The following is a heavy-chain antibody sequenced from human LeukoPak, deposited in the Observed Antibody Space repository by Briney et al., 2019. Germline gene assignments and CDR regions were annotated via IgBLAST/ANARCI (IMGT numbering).Heavy chain of an antibody. CDR2: IYYSGST. Sequence: SETLSLTCTVSGGSNSSGDYYWSWIRQPPGKGLEWIGYIYYSGSTYYNPSLKSRVTISVDTSKNQFSLKLSSVTAADTAVYYCASTYYYDSSGYYHDYWGQGTLVTVSS. CDR3: ASTYYYDSSGYYHDY. V-gene: IGHV4-30-4*01. CDR1: GGSNSSGDYY. D-gene: IGHD3-22*01. J-gene: IGHJ4*02.